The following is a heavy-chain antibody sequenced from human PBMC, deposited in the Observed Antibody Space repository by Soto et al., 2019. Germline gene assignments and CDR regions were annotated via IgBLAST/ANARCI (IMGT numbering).Heavy chain of an antibody. CDR1: GYTFTSYG. Sequence: ASVKVSCKASGYTFTSYGISWVRQAPGEGLEGMGWISAYNGNTKYEQKLQGRDTMNKDTSTSKAYMELRSERSDDTAEDYGASYTRMVATQWFDPWGQGTLVTVSS. CDR2: ISAYNGNT. V-gene: IGHV1-18*04. CDR3: ASYTRMVATQWFDP. J-gene: IGHJ5*02. D-gene: IGHD2-15*01.